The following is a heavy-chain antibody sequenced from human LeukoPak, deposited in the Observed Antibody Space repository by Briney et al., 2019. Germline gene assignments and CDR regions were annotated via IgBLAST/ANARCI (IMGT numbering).Heavy chain of an antibody. CDR2: INTNTGNP. Sequence: ASVKVSCKASGYTFTSYAMNWVRQAPGQGLEWMGWINTNTGNPTYAQGFTGRFVFSLDTSVSTAYLQISSLKAEDTAVYYCARLIPSRYGSGSYLFDYWGQGTLVTVSS. V-gene: IGHV7-4-1*02. CDR1: GYTFTSYA. CDR3: ARLIPSRYGSGSYLFDY. J-gene: IGHJ4*02. D-gene: IGHD3-10*01.